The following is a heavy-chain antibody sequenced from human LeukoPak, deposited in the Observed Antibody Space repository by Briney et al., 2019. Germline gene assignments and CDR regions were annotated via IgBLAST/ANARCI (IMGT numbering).Heavy chain of an antibody. CDR3: AKDKYGEYFLDY. CDR2: ISGSGGST. CDR1: GFTFSSCA. V-gene: IGHV3-23*01. D-gene: IGHD3-10*01. J-gene: IGHJ4*02. Sequence: GGSLRLSCAASGFTFSSCAMTWVCQAPGKGLEWVSSISGSGGSTIYADSVKGRFTISRDNSKNTLSLQMNSLRVEDTAVYYCAKDKYGEYFLDYWGQGDLVTVSS.